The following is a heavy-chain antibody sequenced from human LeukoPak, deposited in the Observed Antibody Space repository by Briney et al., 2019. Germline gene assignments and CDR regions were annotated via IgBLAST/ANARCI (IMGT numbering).Heavy chain of an antibody. J-gene: IGHJ3*02. CDR1: GFTFSSYS. D-gene: IGHD5-18*01. CDR3: ARLDTAMDYSAFDI. V-gene: IGHV3-21*01. CDR2: ISSSSSYI. Sequence: PGGSLRLSCAASGFTFSSYSMNWVRQAPGKGLEWVSSISSSSSYIYYADSVKGRFTISRDNAKNSLYLQMNSLRAEDTAVYYCARLDTAMDYSAFDIWGQGTMVTVSS.